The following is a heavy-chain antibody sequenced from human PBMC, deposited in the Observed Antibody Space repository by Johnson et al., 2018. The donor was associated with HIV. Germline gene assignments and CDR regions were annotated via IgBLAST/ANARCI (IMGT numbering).Heavy chain of an antibody. CDR2: IGTAGDT. CDR3: ARDFYHNFWTGYSRNDAFDF. Sequence: VQLVESGGGLVQPGGSLRLSCAASGFTVSSNYMSWVRQAPGKGLEWVSAIGTAGDTYYPGSVKGRFTISRENANNSLYLQMNSLRVEDTAVYYCARDFYHNFWTGYSRNDAFDFWGQGTMVTVFS. J-gene: IGHJ3*01. CDR1: GFTVSSNY. V-gene: IGHV3-13*01. D-gene: IGHD3/OR15-3a*01.